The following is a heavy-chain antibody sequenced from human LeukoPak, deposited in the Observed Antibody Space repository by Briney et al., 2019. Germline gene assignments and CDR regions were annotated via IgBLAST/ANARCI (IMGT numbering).Heavy chain of an antibody. Sequence: ASVKVSSKASGGTFSRNAISWVRQAPGQGLEWMGGIIPIFGTANYAENFQGRVTITTDEITSTAYMELRSLRSEDTAVYYCASPDASMVSAFDYWGQGTLVTVSS. CDR2: IIPIFGTA. CDR3: ASPDASMVSAFDY. J-gene: IGHJ4*02. D-gene: IGHD5-18*01. CDR1: GGTFSRNA. V-gene: IGHV1-69*05.